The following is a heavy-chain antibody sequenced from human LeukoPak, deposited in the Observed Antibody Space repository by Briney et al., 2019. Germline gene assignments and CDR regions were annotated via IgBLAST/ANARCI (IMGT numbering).Heavy chain of an antibody. D-gene: IGHD2-15*01. CDR1: GFTFSTYI. Sequence: GGSLRLSCAASGFTFSTYIMNWVRQTPGKGLEWVSSIGTSTSYIYYADSVKGRFTISRDNSKNTLYLQMNSLRAEDTAIYYCARVDCSGGGCYSGGWFDPWGQGTLVTVSS. J-gene: IGHJ5*02. CDR2: IGTSTSYI. V-gene: IGHV3-21*01. CDR3: ARVDCSGGGCYSGGWFDP.